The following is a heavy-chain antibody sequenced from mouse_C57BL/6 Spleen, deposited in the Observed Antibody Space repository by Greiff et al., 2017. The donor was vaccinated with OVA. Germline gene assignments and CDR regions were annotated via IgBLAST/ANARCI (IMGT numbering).Heavy chain of an antibody. V-gene: IGHV5-9*01. D-gene: IGHD1-2*01. Sequence: EVKLVESGGGLVKPGGSLKLSCAASGFTFSSYTMSWVRQTPEKRLEWVATISGGGGNTYYPDSVKGRFTISRDNAKNTLYLQMSSLRSEDTAFYYCARQGIGYLRDYYAMDYWGQGTSVTVSS. CDR1: GFTFSSYT. CDR3: ARQGIGYLRDYYAMDY. CDR2: ISGGGGNT. J-gene: IGHJ4*01.